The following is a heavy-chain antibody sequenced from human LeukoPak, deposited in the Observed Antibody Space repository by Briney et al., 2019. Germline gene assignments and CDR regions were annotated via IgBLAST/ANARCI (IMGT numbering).Heavy chain of an antibody. D-gene: IGHD2/OR15-2a*01. CDR3: VRDYFWAFDC. CDR2: INDLTNDI. Sequence: PGGSLRLSCAASGFTFSDFEMNWVRQAPGKGLEWISYINDLTNDIWYADSVRGRFTISRDNAKDSLYLQMNSLRAEDTGLYYCVRDYFWAFDCWGQGTLVTVSS. J-gene: IGHJ4*02. CDR1: GFTFSDFE. V-gene: IGHV3-48*03.